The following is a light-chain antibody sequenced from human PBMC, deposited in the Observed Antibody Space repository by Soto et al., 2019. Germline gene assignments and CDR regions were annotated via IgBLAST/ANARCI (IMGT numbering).Light chain of an antibody. V-gene: IGKV3-15*01. CDR3: HQYNYWPPET. J-gene: IGKJ1*01. Sequence: EMVLTQSPATLSVSLGETATLSCRTSQTFSRNLAWYQHKPGQPPRLLIYAASTRVTGIPARVSGSRSGSEFTLTISSVQSEDCAVYYCHQYNYWPPETFGQGTKVEIK. CDR1: QTFSRN. CDR2: AAS.